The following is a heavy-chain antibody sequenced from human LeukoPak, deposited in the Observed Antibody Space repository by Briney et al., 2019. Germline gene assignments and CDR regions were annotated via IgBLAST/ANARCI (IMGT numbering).Heavy chain of an antibody. Sequence: PGRSLRLSCTASGVTFGDYAMSWVRQAPGKGLEWVGFIRSKAYGGTTEYAASVKGRFTISRDDSKSIAYLQMNSLKTEDTAVYYCTRVVDYYDSSGYYYPYYYYYGMDVWGQGTTVTVSS. J-gene: IGHJ6*02. CDR3: TRVVDYYDSSGYYYPYYYYYGMDV. CDR1: GVTFGDYA. CDR2: IRSKAYGGTT. V-gene: IGHV3-49*04. D-gene: IGHD3-22*01.